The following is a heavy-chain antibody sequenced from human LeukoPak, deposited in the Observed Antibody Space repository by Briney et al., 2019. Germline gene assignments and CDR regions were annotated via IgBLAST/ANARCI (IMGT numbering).Heavy chain of an antibody. CDR2: ISYDGSNT. CDR3: AKATGDYFDY. J-gene: IGHJ4*02. Sequence: PGGSLRPSCAASGFTFSSYDMHWVRQAPGKGLEWVAVISYDGSNTYYADSVKGRFTTSRDNSKNTLYLQMNSLRAEDTAVYYCAKATGDYFDYWGQGTLVTVSS. D-gene: IGHD1-14*01. V-gene: IGHV3-30*18. CDR1: GFTFSSYD.